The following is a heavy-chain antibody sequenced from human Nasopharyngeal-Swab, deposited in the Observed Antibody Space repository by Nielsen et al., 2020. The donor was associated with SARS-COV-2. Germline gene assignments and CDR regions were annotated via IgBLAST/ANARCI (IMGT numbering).Heavy chain of an antibody. D-gene: IGHD3-22*01. CDR2: IWFDGRNK. CDR3: ARDLDYYDNSGYPFDY. J-gene: IGHJ4*02. Sequence: GESLKISCAASGFTFSSYGMHWVRQAPGKGPEWVAVIWFDGRNKYYADSVKGRFTISRDNSKNTLHLQMNSLRGEDTAVYYCARDLDYYDNSGYPFDYWGQGTLVTVSS. CDR1: GFTFSSYG. V-gene: IGHV3-33*01.